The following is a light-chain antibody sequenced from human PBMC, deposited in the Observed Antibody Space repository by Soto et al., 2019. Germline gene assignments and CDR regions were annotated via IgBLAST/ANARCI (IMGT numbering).Light chain of an antibody. CDR1: SSDVGGYNY. J-gene: IGLJ1*01. V-gene: IGLV2-14*01. CDR2: EVS. Sequence: HSALTQPASVSGSPGQSITISCTGTSSDVGGYNYVSWYQQHPGKAPKLMIYEVSNRPSGVSNRFSGSKSGNTASLTISGLQAEDEADYYCSSYTSSSTLGVFGTG. CDR3: SSYTSSSTLGV.